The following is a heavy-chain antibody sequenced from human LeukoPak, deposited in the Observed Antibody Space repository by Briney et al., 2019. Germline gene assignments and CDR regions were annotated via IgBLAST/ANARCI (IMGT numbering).Heavy chain of an antibody. CDR3: ARQKDGYNFFYQDY. V-gene: IGHV4-39*01. CDR2: IYYSGST. Sequence: SETLSLSCTVSGGSISSSSYYWGWLLQPPGPGRESIGSIYYSGSTYYNPSLKSRVTISVDTSKNQFSLKLSSVTAADTALYYCARQKDGYNFFYQDYWGQGTLVTVSS. J-gene: IGHJ4*02. D-gene: IGHD5-24*01. CDR1: GGSISSSSYY.